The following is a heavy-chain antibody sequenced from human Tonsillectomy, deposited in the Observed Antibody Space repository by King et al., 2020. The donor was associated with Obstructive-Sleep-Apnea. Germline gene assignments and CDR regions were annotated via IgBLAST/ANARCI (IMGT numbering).Heavy chain of an antibody. J-gene: IGHJ4*02. CDR1: GFTFSNYA. V-gene: IGHV3-30*04. D-gene: IGHD1-26*01. CDR3: ARDPKEWEVQY. Sequence: VQLVESGGGVVQPGRSLRLSCAASGFTFSNYAMHWVRQAPGKGLEWVAVISYDGSNKYYADSVKGRFTISRDNSKNTLYLQMTSLGAEDTAVYYCARDPKEWEVQYWGQGTLVTVSS. CDR2: ISYDGSNK.